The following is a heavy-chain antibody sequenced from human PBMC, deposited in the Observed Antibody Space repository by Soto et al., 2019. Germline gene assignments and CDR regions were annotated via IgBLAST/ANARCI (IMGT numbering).Heavy chain of an antibody. Sequence: SETLSLTCAVCGGSFTSNNWWTWFRQPPGQGLEWIGEIYRTGSTNYNPSLKSRVAISLDKSENQFSLKVTSLTAADTAVYYCASRDPGTSVDYWGQGTLVTVSS. CDR2: IYRTGST. J-gene: IGHJ4*02. D-gene: IGHD1-7*01. V-gene: IGHV4-4*02. CDR3: ASRDPGTSVDY. CDR1: GGSFTSNNW.